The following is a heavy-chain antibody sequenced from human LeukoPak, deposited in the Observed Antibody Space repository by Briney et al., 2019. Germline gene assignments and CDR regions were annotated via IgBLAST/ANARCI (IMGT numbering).Heavy chain of an antibody. CDR2: ISGSGANT. CDR1: GFTFDNYA. J-gene: IGHJ3*02. CDR3: ARSGRGGAFDI. Sequence: GGSLRLSCAASGFTFDNYAMTWVRQAPGKGLEWVSSISGSGANTYYADSVKGRFTISGDNAKNTQSLQMNSLRAEDTAVYYCARSGRGGAFDIWGQGTMVTVSS. D-gene: IGHD1-26*01. V-gene: IGHV3-23*01.